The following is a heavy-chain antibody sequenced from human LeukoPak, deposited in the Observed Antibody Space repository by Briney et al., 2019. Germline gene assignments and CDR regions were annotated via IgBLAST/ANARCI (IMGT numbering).Heavy chain of an antibody. CDR2: IYYSGST. D-gene: IGHD6-13*01. CDR3: ARSWYRIAAAGLGY. CDR1: GYSISSGYY. V-gene: IGHV4-61*01. J-gene: IGHJ4*02. Sequence: SETLSLTCTVSGYSISSGYYWGWIRQPPGKGLEWIGYIYYSGSTNYNPSLKSRVTISVDTSKNQFSLKLSSVTAADTAVYYCARSWYRIAAAGLGYWGQGTLVTVSS.